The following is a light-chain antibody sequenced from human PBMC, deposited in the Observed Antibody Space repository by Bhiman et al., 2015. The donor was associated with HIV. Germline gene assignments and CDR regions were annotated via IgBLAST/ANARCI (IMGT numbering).Light chain of an antibody. CDR3: AAWDDSLSGGV. CDR2: EVS. CDR1: SSDVGSYNL. J-gene: IGLJ3*02. V-gene: IGLV2-14*02. Sequence: QSALTQPASVSGSPGQSITISCTGTSSDVGSYNLVSWFQQHPGKAPKLMIYEVSKRPSGVPDRFSGSKSGTSASLAISGLQAEDEADYYCAAWDDSLSGGVFGGGTKLTVL.